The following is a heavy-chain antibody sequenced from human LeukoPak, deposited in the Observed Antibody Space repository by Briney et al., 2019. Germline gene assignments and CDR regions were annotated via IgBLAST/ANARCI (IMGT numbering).Heavy chain of an antibody. J-gene: IGHJ5*02. V-gene: IGHV3-48*01. CDR3: ARVAGPVYNWFDP. CDR2: ISSSSSTI. Sequence: GGSLRLSCAASGFTFISYSMNWVRQAPGKGLEWVSYISSSSSTIYYADSGKGRFTISRDHAKNSAYLQMNSLRAEDRAVYYCARVAGPVYNWFDPWGQGTLVTVSS. CDR1: GFTFISYS. D-gene: IGHD6-19*01.